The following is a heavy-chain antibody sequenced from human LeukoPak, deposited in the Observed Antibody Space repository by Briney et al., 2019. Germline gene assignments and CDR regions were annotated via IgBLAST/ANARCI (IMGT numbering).Heavy chain of an antibody. CDR1: GYTFGAYY. D-gene: IGHD3-22*01. CDR2: FDPEDGET. V-gene: IGHV1-24*01. J-gene: IGHJ4*02. CDR3: ATAGAKDMIVVVITEALDY. Sequence: AASVKVSCKASGYTFGAYYVHWVRQAPGQGLEWMGGFDPEDGETIYAQKFQGRVTMTEDTSTDTAYMELSSLRSEDTAVYYCATAGAKDMIVVVITEALDYWGQGTLVTVSS.